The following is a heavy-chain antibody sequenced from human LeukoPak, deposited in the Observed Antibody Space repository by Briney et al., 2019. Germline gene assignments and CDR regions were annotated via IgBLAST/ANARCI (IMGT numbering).Heavy chain of an antibody. D-gene: IGHD2-2*01. CDR3: ARRGYYCSSTSCHVRHYYYYYMDV. CDR2: IYSSGDT. CDR1: GGSITSGTYY. Sequence: SETLSLTCTVSGGSITSGTYYWTWIRHHPGKGLEWIGYIYSSGDTQYNPSLKSRVTISVDTSKNQFSLKLSSVTAADTAVYYCARRGYYCSSTSCHVRHYYYYYMDVWGKGTTVTVSS. J-gene: IGHJ6*03. V-gene: IGHV4-31*03.